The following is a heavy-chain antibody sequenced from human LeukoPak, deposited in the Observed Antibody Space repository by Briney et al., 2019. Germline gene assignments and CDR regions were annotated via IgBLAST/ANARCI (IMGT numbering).Heavy chain of an antibody. CDR1: GASIDNYF. Sequence: SETLSLTCSVSGASIDNYFWTWIRQPPGKGLEWIGYVDYIGNTDYNPSLKSRVTISVDMSKSRFSLNLSSVAAADTAVYYCAVERRTSWQTGAFEYWGQGILVTVSS. V-gene: IGHV4-59*01. CDR2: VDYIGNT. J-gene: IGHJ4*02. D-gene: IGHD3-9*01. CDR3: AVERRTSWQTGAFEY.